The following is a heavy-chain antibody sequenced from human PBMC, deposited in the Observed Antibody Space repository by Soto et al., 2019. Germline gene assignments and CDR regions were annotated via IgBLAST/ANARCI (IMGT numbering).Heavy chain of an antibody. CDR2: IHYSGST. CDR3: ARDQRALRYFDY. J-gene: IGHJ4*02. V-gene: IGHV4-30-4*01. Sequence: SETLSLTCIVSGDSISGDDYYWSWIRQPPGEALEWIGHIHYSGSTYYNASLKSRLTISLDTSKNEFSLNLSSVTAADTAVYYCARDQRALRYFDYWGQGTLVTVSS. CDR1: GDSISGDDYY.